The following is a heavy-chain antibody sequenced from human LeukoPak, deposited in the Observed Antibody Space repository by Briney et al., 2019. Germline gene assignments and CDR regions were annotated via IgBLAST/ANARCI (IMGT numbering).Heavy chain of an antibody. D-gene: IGHD3-16*01. V-gene: IGHV3-48*03. CDR1: GFTFSSYE. Sequence: GGSLRLSRAASGFTFSSYEMNWVRQAPGKGLEWVSYISSSGTTIYYADSVKGRFTISRDNAKNSLYLQMNSLRAEDTALYYCAKKIGGVYAFDIWGQGTMVTVSS. CDR2: ISSSGTTI. J-gene: IGHJ3*02. CDR3: AKKIGGVYAFDI.